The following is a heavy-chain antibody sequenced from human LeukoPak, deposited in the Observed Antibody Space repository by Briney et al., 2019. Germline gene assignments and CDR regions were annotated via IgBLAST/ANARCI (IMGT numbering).Heavy chain of an antibody. D-gene: IGHD1-7*01. J-gene: IGHJ3*02. Sequence: GGSLRLSCAASGFTFSDYWMHWVRQAPGKGLVGVSSIKGRFTISRDNSKNTLYLQMNRLAAEDTAVYYCAKGLYANNWNYRYDAFDMWGLGTMVTVSS. V-gene: IGHV3-74*01. CDR1: GFTFSDYW. CDR3: AKGLYANNWNYRYDAFDM.